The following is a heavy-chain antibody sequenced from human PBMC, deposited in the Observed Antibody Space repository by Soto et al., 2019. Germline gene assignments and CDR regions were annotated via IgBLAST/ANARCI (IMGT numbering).Heavy chain of an antibody. Sequence: EASVKVSFKASGYTFTSYGISWVRQAPGQGLEWMGWISAYNGNTNYAQKLQGRVTMTTDTSTSTAYMELRSLRSDDTAVYYCARGIGYDFWSGYCYYMDVWGKGTTVTVS. CDR3: ARGIGYDFWSGYCYYMDV. V-gene: IGHV1-18*01. J-gene: IGHJ6*03. CDR2: ISAYNGNT. CDR1: GYTFTSYG. D-gene: IGHD3-3*01.